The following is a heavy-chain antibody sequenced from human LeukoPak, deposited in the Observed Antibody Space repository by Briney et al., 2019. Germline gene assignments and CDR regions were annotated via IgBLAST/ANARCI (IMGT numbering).Heavy chain of an antibody. CDR1: GFTFSSYG. CDR2: VSATGYTT. J-gene: IGHJ5*01. D-gene: IGHD2-2*01. V-gene: IGHV3-23*01. CDR3: AKGSELPAAIRGNWFDS. Sequence: GGTLRLSCVASGFTFSSYGMSWVRQAPGKGLEWVSYVSATGYTTSYADSVKGRFTISRDNSKNTLYLQMNSLRAEDTALYYCAKGSELPAAIRGNWFDSWGQGTLVTVSS.